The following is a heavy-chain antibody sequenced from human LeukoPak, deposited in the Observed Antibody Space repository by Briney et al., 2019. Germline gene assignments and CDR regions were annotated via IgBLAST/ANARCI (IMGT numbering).Heavy chain of an antibody. V-gene: IGHV3-7*03. D-gene: IGHD6-25*01. Sequence: PGGSLRLSCAASGFTFSSYWMSWVRQAPGKGLEWVANIKQDASEKYYVDSVKGRFTMSRDNARSSLYLQMNSLRVEDTAVYYCAKGSGLDYWGQGTLVTVSS. CDR2: IKQDASEK. J-gene: IGHJ4*02. CDR1: GFTFSSYW. CDR3: AKGSGLDY.